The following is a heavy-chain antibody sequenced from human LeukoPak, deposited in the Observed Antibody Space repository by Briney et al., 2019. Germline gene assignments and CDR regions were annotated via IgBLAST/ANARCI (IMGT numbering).Heavy chain of an antibody. Sequence: GESLKISCKGSGYSFTSYWIGWVRQMPGEGLEWMGIIYPDDSDTRYSPSLQGQVTISADKSISTAYLQWSSLKASDTAMYYCARPAIRSDYGVARGYFDYWGQGTLVTVSS. D-gene: IGHD4-17*01. CDR3: ARPAIRSDYGVARGYFDY. V-gene: IGHV5-51*01. J-gene: IGHJ4*02. CDR2: IYPDDSDT. CDR1: GYSFTSYW.